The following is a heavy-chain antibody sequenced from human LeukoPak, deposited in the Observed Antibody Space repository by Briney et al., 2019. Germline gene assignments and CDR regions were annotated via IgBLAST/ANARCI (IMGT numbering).Heavy chain of an antibody. Sequence: GASVKVSCKASGYTFTGYHMHWVRQAPGQGLEWMGWINPNSGGTNYAQKFQGRVTMTRDTSISTAYMELSRLRSDDTAVYYCARSGSPIQLWTYFDYWGQGTLVTVSS. V-gene: IGHV1-2*02. D-gene: IGHD5-18*01. CDR2: INPNSGGT. CDR1: GYTFTGYH. J-gene: IGHJ4*02. CDR3: ARSGSPIQLWTYFDY.